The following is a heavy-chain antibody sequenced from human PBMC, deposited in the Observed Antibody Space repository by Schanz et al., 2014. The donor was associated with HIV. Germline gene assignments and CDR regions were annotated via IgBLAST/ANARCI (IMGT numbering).Heavy chain of an antibody. J-gene: IGHJ6*02. D-gene: IGHD3-10*01. CDR1: GFRFSSHA. CDR2: ISISGETT. Sequence: EVQLLESGGGLAQPGESLRLSCAVSGFRFSSHAMTWVRQAPGKGLEWVSGISISGETTYYADSVKGRFTISRDNSKNTLYLQMNSLRAEDTAVYYCARGSGPYYYYYGMDVWGQGTTVTVSS. CDR3: ARGSGPYYYYYGMDV. V-gene: IGHV3-23*01.